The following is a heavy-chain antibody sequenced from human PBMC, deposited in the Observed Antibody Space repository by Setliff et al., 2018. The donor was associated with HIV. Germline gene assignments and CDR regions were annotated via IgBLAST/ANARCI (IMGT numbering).Heavy chain of an antibody. D-gene: IGHD6-25*01. Sequence: GGSLRLSCAPSGFTFGSYAMSWVRQAPGKGLEWVSVISGSGDSTFYADSLKGRFTISRDNSKNTLYLQMNSLRAEDTAVYYCARYSPRGYTLTGPYWGQGTLVTVSS. CDR3: ARYSPRGYTLTGPY. CDR2: ISGSGDST. V-gene: IGHV3-23*01. J-gene: IGHJ4*02. CDR1: GFTFGSYA.